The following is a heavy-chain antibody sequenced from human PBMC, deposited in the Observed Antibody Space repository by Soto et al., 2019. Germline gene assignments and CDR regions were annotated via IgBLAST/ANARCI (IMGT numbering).Heavy chain of an antibody. CDR3: AKHRTDVSPGFWWFDP. Sequence: GGSLRLSCAASGFTFSSYAMSWVRQAPGKGLEWVSAISGSGGSTYYADSVKGRFTISRDNSKNTLYLQMNSLRAEDTAVYYCAKHRTDVSPGFWWFDPWGQGTLVTVSS. CDR2: ISGSGGST. J-gene: IGHJ5*02. CDR1: GFTFSSYA. V-gene: IGHV3-23*01. D-gene: IGHD2-2*01.